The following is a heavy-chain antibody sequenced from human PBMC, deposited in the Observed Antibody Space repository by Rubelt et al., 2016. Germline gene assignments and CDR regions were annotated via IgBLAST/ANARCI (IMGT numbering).Heavy chain of an antibody. Sequence: QLQLQESGPGLVKPSETLSLTCTVSGGSISSSSYYWGWIRQPPGKGLEWIGYIYYSGSTYYNPSLKSRVTISVDTSKNQFSLKLSSVTAADTAVYYCARERYGDGSHDAFDIWGQGTMVTVSS. CDR1: GGSISSSSYY. J-gene: IGHJ3*02. CDR2: IYYSGST. V-gene: IGHV4-39*07. CDR3: ARERYGDGSHDAFDI. D-gene: IGHD4-17*01.